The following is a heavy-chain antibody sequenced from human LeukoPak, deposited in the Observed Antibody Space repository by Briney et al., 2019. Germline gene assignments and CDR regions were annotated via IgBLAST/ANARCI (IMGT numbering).Heavy chain of an antibody. Sequence: PGGSLRLSCAASGFTFSSYAMSWVRQAPGKGLEWVSAISGSGGSTYYADSVKGRFTISRDNPKNTLYLQMNSLRAEDTAVYYCAKDLGSSGTASYFDYWGQGTLVTVSS. J-gene: IGHJ4*02. V-gene: IGHV3-23*01. CDR2: ISGSGGST. CDR3: AKDLGSSGTASYFDY. CDR1: GFTFSSYA. D-gene: IGHD6-19*01.